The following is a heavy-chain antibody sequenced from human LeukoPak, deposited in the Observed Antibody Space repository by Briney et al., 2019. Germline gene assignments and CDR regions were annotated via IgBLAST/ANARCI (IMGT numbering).Heavy chain of an antibody. Sequence: GASVKVSCKASGYTFTSYAMHWVRQAPGQRLEWMGWINAGNGNTKYSQEFQGRVTITRDTSASTAYMELSSLRSEDMAVYYCARGWELRSWKNWFDPWGQGTLVTVSS. CDR1: GYTFTSYA. CDR2: INAGNGNT. CDR3: ARGWELRSWKNWFDP. V-gene: IGHV1-3*03. D-gene: IGHD1-26*01. J-gene: IGHJ5*02.